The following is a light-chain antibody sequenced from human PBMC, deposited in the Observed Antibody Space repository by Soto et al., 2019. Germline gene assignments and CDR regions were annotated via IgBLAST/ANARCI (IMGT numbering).Light chain of an antibody. J-gene: IGKJ1*01. V-gene: IGKV3-20*01. CDR3: QQYGSSRT. CDR2: GAS. Sequence: EILLTQSPGTLSLSPGERATLSCRASQSVSSSYLAWYQQKPGHAPRLLIYGASSRATGIPDSFSGSGSGTDFTLTISRLEPEDFAVYYCQQYGSSRTFGHGTKVDIK. CDR1: QSVSSSY.